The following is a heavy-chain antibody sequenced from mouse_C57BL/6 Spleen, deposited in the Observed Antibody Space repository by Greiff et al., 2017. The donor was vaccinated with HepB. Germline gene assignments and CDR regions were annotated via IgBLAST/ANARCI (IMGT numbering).Heavy chain of an antibody. V-gene: IGHV14-4*01. J-gene: IGHJ2*01. CDR1: GFNIKDAY. CDR3: TYYYGDYFDY. CDR2: IDPENGDT. Sequence: EVQLQQSGAELVRPGASVKLSCTASGFNIKDAYMHWVKQRPEQGLEWIGWIDPENGDTEYASKFQGKATITADTSSNTAYLQLSSLTSEDTAVYYCTYYYGDYFDYWGQGTTLTVSS. D-gene: IGHD1-1*01.